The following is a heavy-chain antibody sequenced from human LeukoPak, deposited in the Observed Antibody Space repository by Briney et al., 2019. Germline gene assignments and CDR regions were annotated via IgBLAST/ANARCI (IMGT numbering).Heavy chain of an antibody. J-gene: IGHJ4*02. CDR3: AREVNPRYDILTGYPLDY. Sequence: SVKFSSNASGRTFSSYAIIWVRHAPGQKLEWRGGIIPIFGTANHAQKFQCRVTITADESTSTAYMELSSLGSEDTAVYYCAREVNPRYDILTGYPLDYWGQGTLVTVSS. CDR1: GRTFSSYA. V-gene: IGHV1-69*13. D-gene: IGHD3-9*01. CDR2: IIPIFGTA.